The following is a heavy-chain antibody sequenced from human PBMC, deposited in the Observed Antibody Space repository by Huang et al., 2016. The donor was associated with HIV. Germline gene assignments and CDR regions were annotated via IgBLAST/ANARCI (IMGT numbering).Heavy chain of an antibody. Sequence: QVLLVQSGAEVRKPGSSVKVSCTAFGGTFSSYAIRWGRQAPGKGLEWMGGTIPIFVKANTTQKFQGRVTITVDESTNTGYMELTRLTSEDTAVYYCARTAYSYGFRQGYNWFDPWGQGTPVTVSS. CDR2: TIPIFVKA. V-gene: IGHV1-69*13. J-gene: IGHJ5*02. CDR1: GGTFSSYA. CDR3: ARTAYSYGFRQGYNWFDP. D-gene: IGHD5-18*01.